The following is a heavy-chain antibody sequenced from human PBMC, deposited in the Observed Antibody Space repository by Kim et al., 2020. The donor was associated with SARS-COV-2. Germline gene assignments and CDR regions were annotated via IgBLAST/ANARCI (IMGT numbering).Heavy chain of an antibody. V-gene: IGHV3-15*01. CDR2: IKSKTDGGTT. J-gene: IGHJ6*02. CDR1: GFTFSNAW. Sequence: GGSLRLSCAASGFTFSNAWMSWVRQAPGKGLEWVGRIKSKTDGGTTDYAAPVKGRFTISRDDSKNTLYLQMNSLKTEDTAVYYCTTSLTYYYDSSGYYSDYYGMDVWGQGTTVTVSS. CDR3: TTSLTYYYDSSGYYSDYYGMDV. D-gene: IGHD3-22*01.